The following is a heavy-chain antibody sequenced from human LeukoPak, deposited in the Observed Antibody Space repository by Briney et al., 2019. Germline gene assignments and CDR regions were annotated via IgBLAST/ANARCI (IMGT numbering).Heavy chain of an antibody. D-gene: IGHD3-22*01. Sequence: PSETLSLTCTVSGGSISSYYWSWIRQPAGKGLEWIGRIYTSGSTNYNPSLKSRVTMSVDTSKNQFSLKLSSVTAADTAVYYCARFQSHYYDSSGYPVAYYYYGMDVWGQGTTVTVSS. J-gene: IGHJ6*02. CDR2: IYTSGST. CDR3: ARFQSHYYDSSGYPVAYYYYGMDV. CDR1: GGSISSYY. V-gene: IGHV4-4*07.